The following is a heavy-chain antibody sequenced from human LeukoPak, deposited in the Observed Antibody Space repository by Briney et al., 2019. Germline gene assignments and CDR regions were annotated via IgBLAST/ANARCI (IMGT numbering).Heavy chain of an antibody. CDR2: IYYSGRT. J-gene: IGHJ4*02. D-gene: IGHD6-6*01. V-gene: IGHV4-59*01. CDR1: GGSISSYY. CDR3: ARAYSSSSNFDY. Sequence: SETLSLTCTVSGGSISSYYWSWIRQPPGKGLEWIGYIYYSGRTNYNPSLKSRVTISVDTSKNQFSLKLRSVTAADTAVYYCARAYSSSSNFDYWGQGTLVTVSS.